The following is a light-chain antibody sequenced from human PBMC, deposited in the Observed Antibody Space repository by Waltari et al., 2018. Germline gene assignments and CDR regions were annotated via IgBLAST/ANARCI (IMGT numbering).Light chain of an antibody. J-gene: IGLJ2*01. CDR1: SSDVGGYNY. CDR3: SSYTSSSTLVV. Sequence: QSALTQPASVSGSPGQSITISCTGTSSDVGGYNYVPWYQQHPGKPPNLTIYKASNRPSGVSNRFSGSKSGNTASLTISGLQAEDEADYYCSSYTSSSTLVVFGGGTKLTVL. V-gene: IGLV2-14*01. CDR2: KAS.